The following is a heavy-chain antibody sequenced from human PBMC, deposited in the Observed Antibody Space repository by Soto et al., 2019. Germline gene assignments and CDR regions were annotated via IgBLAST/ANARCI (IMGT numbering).Heavy chain of an antibody. D-gene: IGHD4-17*01. J-gene: IGHJ4*01. CDR1: GGSISSYY. V-gene: IGHV4-59*01. Sequence: PSETLSLTCTVSGGSISSYYWSWIRQPPGKGLEWIGYIYYSGSTNYNPSLKSRVTISVDTSKNQFSLKLSSVTAADTAVYYCARAYGDYVFDYWGHVTLVTVSS. CDR3: ARAYGDYVFDY. CDR2: IYYSGST.